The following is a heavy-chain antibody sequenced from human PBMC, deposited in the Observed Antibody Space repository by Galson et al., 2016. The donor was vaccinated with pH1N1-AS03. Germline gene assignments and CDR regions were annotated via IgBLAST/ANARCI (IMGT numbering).Heavy chain of an antibody. CDR1: GVRFSSYW. CDR3: ARLGYCSIDHCFYGMDF. D-gene: IGHD2-2*01. J-gene: IGHJ6*02. Sequence: LRLSCAASGVRFSSYWMTWVRQSPGKGLEGVASIKYEGSYTYYVDFAKGQFTISRDDVESSLYLQMSSLRVEDTAVYYCARLGYCSIDHCFYGMDFWGQGTTVTVSS. CDR2: IKYEGSYT. V-gene: IGHV3-7*03.